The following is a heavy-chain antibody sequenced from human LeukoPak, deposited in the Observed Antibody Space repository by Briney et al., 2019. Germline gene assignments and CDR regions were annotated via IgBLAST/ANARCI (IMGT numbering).Heavy chain of an antibody. V-gene: IGHV2-70*11. CDR3: ARMRRGYSYGHFDY. CDR2: IDWDDDK. J-gene: IGHJ4*02. D-gene: IGHD5-18*01. Sequence: SGPTLVNPTQTLTLTCTFSGFSLSTSGMCVSWIRQPPGKALEWLARIDWDDDKYYRTSLKTRLTISKDTSKNQVVLTMTNMDPVDTATYYCARMRRGYSYGHFDYWGRGTLVTVSS. CDR1: GFSLSTSGMC.